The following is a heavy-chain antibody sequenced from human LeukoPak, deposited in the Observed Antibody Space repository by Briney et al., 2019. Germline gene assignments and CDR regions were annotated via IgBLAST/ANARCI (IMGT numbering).Heavy chain of an antibody. D-gene: IGHD2-21*01. CDR1: GGSFSGYY. CDR2: IYYSGST. J-gene: IGHJ5*02. V-gene: IGHV4-34*01. CDR3: ARLALGFDP. Sequence: SETLSLTCAVYGGSFSGYYWSWIRQPPGKGLEWIGSIYYSGSTYYNPSLKSRVTISVDTSKNQFSLKLSSVTAADTAVYYCARLALGFDPWGQGTLVTVSS.